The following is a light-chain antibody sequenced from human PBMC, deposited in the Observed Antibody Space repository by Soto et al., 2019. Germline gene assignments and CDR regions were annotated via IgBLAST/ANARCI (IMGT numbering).Light chain of an antibody. CDR1: QILLYNNTYNY. CDR2: FGS. J-gene: IGKJ5*01. Sequence: VVPKTQLTLPVTPGEPASISCRFSQILLYNNTYNYLDWYVQKPGQSPQLLIYFGSNRAPGVPDRFSGSGSGTDFTLKINRVEAEDVGTYYCMQALQSLTFGQGTRLEI. CDR3: MQALQSLT. V-gene: IGKV2-28*01.